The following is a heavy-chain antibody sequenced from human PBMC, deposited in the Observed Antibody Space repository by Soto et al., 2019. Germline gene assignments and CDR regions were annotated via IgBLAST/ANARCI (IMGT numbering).Heavy chain of an antibody. CDR1: GGSFTGYY. V-gene: IGHV4-34*01. J-gene: IGHJ4*02. Sequence: KPSETLSLTXDVSGGSFTGYYWSWIRQPPGKGLEWIGEINHSGFTNYNPSLTGRVTISLDTSKSQFSLKLSSLTAADTAFYFCARGHGRFAHWGQGTLVTVSS. CDR3: ARGHGRFAH. CDR2: INHSGFT.